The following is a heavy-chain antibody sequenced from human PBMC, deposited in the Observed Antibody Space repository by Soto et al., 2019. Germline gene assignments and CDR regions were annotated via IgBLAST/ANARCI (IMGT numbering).Heavy chain of an antibody. Sequence: GGSLRLSCAASGFTFSSYWMSWVRQAPGKGLEWVANIKQDGSKKYYVDSVKGRFTISRDNAKNSLYLQMNSLRAEDTAVYYSAAPPSRRLVSENRFDPWGQGTLVTVST. J-gene: IGHJ5*02. CDR3: AAPPSRRLVSENRFDP. CDR1: GFTFSSYW. CDR2: IKQDGSKK. D-gene: IGHD3-9*01. V-gene: IGHV3-7*02.